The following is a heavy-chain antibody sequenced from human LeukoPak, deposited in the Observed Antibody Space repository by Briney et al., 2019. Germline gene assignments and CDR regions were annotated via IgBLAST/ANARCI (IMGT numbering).Heavy chain of an antibody. J-gene: IGHJ4*02. Sequence: GASVKVSCKASGYTFTSYAMHWVRQAPGQRLEWMGWINAGNGNTKYSQKLQGRVTMTTDTSTSTAYMELRSLRSDDTAVYYCARRVEDFWSGYPDYWGQGTLVTVSS. CDR1: GYTFTSYA. D-gene: IGHD3-3*01. V-gene: IGHV1-3*01. CDR2: INAGNGNT. CDR3: ARRVEDFWSGYPDY.